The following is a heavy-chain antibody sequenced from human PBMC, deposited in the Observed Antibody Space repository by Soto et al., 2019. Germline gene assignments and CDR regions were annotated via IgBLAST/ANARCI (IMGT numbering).Heavy chain of an antibody. CDR1: GGSFSSSTYY. CDR2: MYSGVNT. Sequence: QLQLQESGPGLVKPSETLSLTCTVSGGSFSSSTYYWGWIRRPPGKGLVWIGSMYSGVNTYFNPSLKRRVPVSVATSKTHFSPKLTSVPAADTAMYYCARQPYDSTVYYYGAWGQGTLVSVSS. D-gene: IGHD3-22*01. J-gene: IGHJ5*02. V-gene: IGHV4-39*01. CDR3: ARQPYDSTVYYYGA.